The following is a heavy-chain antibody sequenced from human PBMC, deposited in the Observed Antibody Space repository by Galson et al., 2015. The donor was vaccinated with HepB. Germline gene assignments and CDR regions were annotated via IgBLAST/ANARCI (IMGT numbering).Heavy chain of an antibody. Sequence: SLRLSCAASGFTFSSYSMNWVRQAPGKGLEWVSSISSSSSYIYYADSVKGRFTISRDNAKNSLYLQMNSLRAEDTAVYYCASRKYQLLCPFDYWGQGTLVTVSS. CDR1: GFTFSSYS. D-gene: IGHD2-2*01. V-gene: IGHV3-21*01. CDR2: ISSSSSYI. CDR3: ASRKYQLLCPFDY. J-gene: IGHJ4*02.